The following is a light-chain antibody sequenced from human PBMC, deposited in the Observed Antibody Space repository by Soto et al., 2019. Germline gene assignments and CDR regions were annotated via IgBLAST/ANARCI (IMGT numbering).Light chain of an antibody. Sequence: DIQMTQSPSSLSASLGDRVTITCRASQGIGVCLAWFQQKPGNAPKLLIYAASTLQSGVPSRFSGSGSGTDFTLTVSSLQPEDVATYYCQKYNSAPRTFGGGTRVEIK. CDR1: QGIGVC. V-gene: IGKV1-27*01. CDR3: QKYNSAPRT. CDR2: AAS. J-gene: IGKJ4*01.